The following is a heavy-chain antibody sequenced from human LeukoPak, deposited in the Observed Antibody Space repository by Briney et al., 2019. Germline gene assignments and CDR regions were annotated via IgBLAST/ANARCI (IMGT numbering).Heavy chain of an antibody. CDR3: ARERVSSGYFDY. V-gene: IGHV3-21*01. CDR1: GFTFSSYS. Sequence: GGSLRLSCAASGFTFSSYSMNWVRQAPGKGLEWVSSISSSSSYIYYADPVKGRFTISRDNAKNSLYLQMNSLKAEDTAVYYCARERVSSGYFDYWGQGTLVTVSS. J-gene: IGHJ4*02. CDR2: ISSSSSYI. D-gene: IGHD6-6*01.